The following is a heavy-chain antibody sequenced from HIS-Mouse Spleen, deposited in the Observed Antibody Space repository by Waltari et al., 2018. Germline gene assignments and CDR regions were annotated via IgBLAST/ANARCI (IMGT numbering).Heavy chain of an antibody. CDR2: MNPNSGNT. CDR1: VYTFTSYY. CDR3: ARGLTGDLDY. V-gene: IGHV1-8*01. J-gene: IGHJ4*02. D-gene: IGHD7-27*01. Sequence: QVHLVQSGAEVKKPGHSVRVPCKASVYTFTSYYINWVRQDTRQGLDWMGWMNPNSGNTGYAQKFQGRVTMTRNTSISTAYMELSSLRSEDTAVYYCARGLTGDLDYWGQGTLVTVSS.